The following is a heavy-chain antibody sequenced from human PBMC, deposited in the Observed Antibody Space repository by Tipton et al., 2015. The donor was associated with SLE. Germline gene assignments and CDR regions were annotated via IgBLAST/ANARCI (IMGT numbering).Heavy chain of an antibody. CDR2: INHSGST. CDR1: GGSFSGYY. D-gene: IGHD5-18*01. Sequence: LRLSCAVYGGSFSGYYWSWIRQPPGKGLEWIGEINHSGSTNYNPSLKSRVTISVDTSKNQFSLKLSSVTAADTAVYYCARGKAVRGYSYGLGGYYYYMDVWGKGTTVTVFS. CDR3: ARGKAVRGYSYGLGGYYYYMDV. J-gene: IGHJ6*03. V-gene: IGHV4-34*01.